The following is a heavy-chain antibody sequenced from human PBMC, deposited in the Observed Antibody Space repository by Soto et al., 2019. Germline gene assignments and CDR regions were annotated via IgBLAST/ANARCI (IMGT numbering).Heavy chain of an antibody. CDR2: INHSGST. V-gene: IGHV4-34*01. CDR1: GGSFSGYY. Sequence: SETLSLTCAVYGGSFSGYYWSWIRQPPGKGLEWIGQINHSGSTNYNPSLKSRVTISLDTSKNQFSLKLSSVTAADTAVYYCARDGYDSDQGYGMDVWGQGSTVTVCS. D-gene: IGHD3-22*01. CDR3: ARDGYDSDQGYGMDV. J-gene: IGHJ6*02.